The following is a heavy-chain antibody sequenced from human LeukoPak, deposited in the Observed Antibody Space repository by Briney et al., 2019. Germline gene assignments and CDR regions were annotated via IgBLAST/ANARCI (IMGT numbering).Heavy chain of an antibody. CDR3: ARFPERRAAFDI. Sequence: GASVKVSCKASGYTFTGYYMHWVRQAPRQGLEWMGWINPNSGGTNYAQKFQGRVTMTRDTSISTAYMELSRLRSDDTAVYYCARFPERRAAFDIWGQGTMVTVSS. D-gene: IGHD1-1*01. CDR2: INPNSGGT. J-gene: IGHJ3*02. CDR1: GYTFTGYY. V-gene: IGHV1-2*02.